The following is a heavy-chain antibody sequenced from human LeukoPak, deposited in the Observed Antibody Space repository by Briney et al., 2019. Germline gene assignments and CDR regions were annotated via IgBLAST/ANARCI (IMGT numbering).Heavy chain of an antibody. CDR3: ARDIEYYDSSGPGA. CDR1: GFTFSSYG. J-gene: IGHJ3*01. CDR2: IWYDGSNK. V-gene: IGHV3-33*01. Sequence: PGGSLRLSCAASGFTFSSYGMHWVRQAPGKGLEWVAVIWYDGSNKYYADSVKGRFTISRDNSKNTLYLQMNSLRAEDTAVYYCARDIEYYDSSGPGAWGQGTMVTVSS. D-gene: IGHD3-22*01.